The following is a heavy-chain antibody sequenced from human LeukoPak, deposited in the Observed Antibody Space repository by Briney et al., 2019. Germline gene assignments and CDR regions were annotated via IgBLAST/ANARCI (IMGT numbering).Heavy chain of an antibody. Sequence: KASETLSLTCTVSGGSISSSSYYWGWIRQPPGKGLEWIGSIYYRGSTYYNPSLKSRVTISVDTSKNQFSLKLSSVTAADTAVYYCARFTDSSSWYWGQGTLVTVSS. V-gene: IGHV4-39*07. CDR3: ARFTDSSSWY. J-gene: IGHJ4*02. CDR2: IYYRGST. CDR1: GGSISSSSYY. D-gene: IGHD6-13*01.